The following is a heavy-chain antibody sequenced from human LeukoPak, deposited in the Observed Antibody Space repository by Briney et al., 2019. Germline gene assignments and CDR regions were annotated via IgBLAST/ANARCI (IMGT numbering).Heavy chain of an antibody. J-gene: IGHJ4*02. D-gene: IGHD4-17*01. V-gene: IGHV4-34*01. Sequence: PSETLSLTCAVYGGSFSGYYWSWLRQPPGKGLEWIGEINHSGSTNYNPSLKGRVTISVDTSKNQFSLKLSSVTAADTAVYYCAGRTTVTTIDYWGQGTLVTVSS. CDR3: AGRTTVTTIDY. CDR1: GGSFSGYY. CDR2: INHSGST.